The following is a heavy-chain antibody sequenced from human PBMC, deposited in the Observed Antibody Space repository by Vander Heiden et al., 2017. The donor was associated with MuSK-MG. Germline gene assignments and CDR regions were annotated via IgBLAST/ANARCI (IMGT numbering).Heavy chain of an antibody. CDR3: ARGIIVVVPAATNYYYYGMDV. J-gene: IGHJ6*02. CDR2: INHSGST. Sequence: QVQLQQWGAGLLKPSETLSLTCAVYGGSFSGSYWGGIRQPPGKGLEWIGEINHSGSTNYNPSLKSRVTISVDTSKNQFSLKLSSVTAADTAVYYCARGIIVVVPAATNYYYYGMDVWGQGTTVTVSS. V-gene: IGHV4-34*01. CDR1: GGSFSGSY. D-gene: IGHD2-2*01.